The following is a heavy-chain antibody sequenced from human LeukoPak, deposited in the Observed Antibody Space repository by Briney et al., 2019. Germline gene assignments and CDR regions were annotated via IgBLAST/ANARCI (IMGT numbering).Heavy chain of an antibody. V-gene: IGHV3-7*01. Sequence: GGSLRLSCVVSGFTFSESWMSWVRQAPGKGLGWVASLNLDGSDKYYVDSVKGRFTISRDNAKNSLYLQMDSLRDEDTAVYYCARDSYCSSTTCYYYYGMDVWGQGTTVTVSS. CDR2: LNLDGSDK. D-gene: IGHD2-2*01. J-gene: IGHJ6*02. CDR3: ARDSYCSSTTCYYYYGMDV. CDR1: GFTFSESW.